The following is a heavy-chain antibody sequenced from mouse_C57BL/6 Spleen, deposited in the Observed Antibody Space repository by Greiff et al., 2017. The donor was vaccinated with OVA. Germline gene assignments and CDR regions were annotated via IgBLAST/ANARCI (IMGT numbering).Heavy chain of an antibody. V-gene: IGHV1-7*01. D-gene: IGHD2-4*01. Sequence: QVQLKESGAELAKPGASVKLSCKASGYTFTSYWMHWVKQRPGQGLEWIGYINPSSGYTKYNQKFKDKATLTADKSSSTAYMQLSSLTSEDSAVYDCARCDYDEGYYAMDYWGQGTSVTVAS. CDR2: INPSSGYT. J-gene: IGHJ4*01. CDR1: GYTFTSYW. CDR3: ARCDYDEGYYAMDY.